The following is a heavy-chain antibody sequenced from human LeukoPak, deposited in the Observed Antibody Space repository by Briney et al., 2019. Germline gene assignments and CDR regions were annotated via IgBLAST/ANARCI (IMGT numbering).Heavy chain of an antibody. V-gene: IGHV3-11*01. Sequence: GSLRLSCAASGFTFSDYYMSWIRQAAGKGLEWLAYISGSSTTIYYADSVKGRFTISRDNANNSLYPQMNSLTAEDTAVYYCARASSPWFRVERAFDPWGQGTLVTVSS. D-gene: IGHD3-10*01. J-gene: IGHJ5*02. CDR3: ARASSPWFRVERAFDP. CDR2: ISGSSTTI. CDR1: GFTFSDYY.